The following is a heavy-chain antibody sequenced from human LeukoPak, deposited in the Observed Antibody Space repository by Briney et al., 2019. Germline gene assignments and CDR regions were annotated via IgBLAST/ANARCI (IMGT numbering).Heavy chain of an antibody. Sequence: PSETLSLTCTVSGYSISSGYYWGWIRQPPGKGLEWIGSIYHSGSTYYNPSLKSRVTISVDTSKNQFSLKLSSVTAADTAVYYCARDETVARDGYDYWGQGTLVTVSS. J-gene: IGHJ4*02. CDR2: IYHSGST. CDR3: ARDETVARDGYDY. D-gene: IGHD5-24*01. V-gene: IGHV4-38-2*02. CDR1: GYSISSGYY.